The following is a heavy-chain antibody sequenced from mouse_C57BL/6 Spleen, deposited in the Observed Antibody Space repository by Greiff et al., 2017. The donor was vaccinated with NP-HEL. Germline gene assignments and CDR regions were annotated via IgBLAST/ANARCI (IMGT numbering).Heavy chain of an antibody. J-gene: IGHJ4*01. Sequence: DVQLQESGPGLVKPSQSLSLTCSVTGYSITSGYYWNWIRQFPGNKLEWMGYISYDGSNNYNPSLKNRISITRDTSKNQFFLKLNSVTTEDTATYYCASKGYYAMDYWGQGTSVTVSS. CDR2: ISYDGSN. CDR1: GYSITSGYY. V-gene: IGHV3-6*01. CDR3: ASKGYYAMDY.